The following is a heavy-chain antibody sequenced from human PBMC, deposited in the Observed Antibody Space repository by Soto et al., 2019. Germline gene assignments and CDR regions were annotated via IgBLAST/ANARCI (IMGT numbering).Heavy chain of an antibody. V-gene: IGHV1-18*01. J-gene: IGHJ5*02. CDR2: ISAYNGNT. CDR1: GYTFTSDG. D-gene: IGHD6-13*01. CDR3: ASDLSIAAAGYDNWFDP. Sequence: ASVKGSCKAAGYTFTSDGISWVLQAPGQGLEWMGWISAYNGNTNYAQKLQGRVTMTTDTSTSTAYMELRILRSDDTAVYYCASDLSIAAAGYDNWFDPWGQGTLVTVSS.